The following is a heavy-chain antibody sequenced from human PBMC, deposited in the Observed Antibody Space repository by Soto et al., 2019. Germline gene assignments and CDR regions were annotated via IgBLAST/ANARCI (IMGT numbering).Heavy chain of an antibody. CDR3: ARDGSGWLNWFDP. Sequence: GGSLRLSCAASGFTFSSYSMNWVRQAPGKGLEWVSYISSSSTIYYADSVKGRFTISRDDAKNSLYLQMNSLRAEDTAVYYCARDGSGWLNWFDPWGQGTLVTVS. V-gene: IGHV3-48*01. D-gene: IGHD6-19*01. CDR2: ISSSSTI. CDR1: GFTFSSYS. J-gene: IGHJ5*02.